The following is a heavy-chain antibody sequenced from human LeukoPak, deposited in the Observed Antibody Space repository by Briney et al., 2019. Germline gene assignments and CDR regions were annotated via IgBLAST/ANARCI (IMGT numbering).Heavy chain of an antibody. CDR1: GYSISSTNW. Sequence: TETLSLTCAVSGYSISSTNWWGWIRQPPGKGLEWIGYIYYTGNSNYNPSLKSRVTVSVDTSKNQFSLKLSSVTAADTAVYYCARSSWSTFDPWGQGTLVTVSS. CDR3: ARSSWSTFDP. J-gene: IGHJ5*02. D-gene: IGHD6-13*01. CDR2: IYYTGNS. V-gene: IGHV4-28*01.